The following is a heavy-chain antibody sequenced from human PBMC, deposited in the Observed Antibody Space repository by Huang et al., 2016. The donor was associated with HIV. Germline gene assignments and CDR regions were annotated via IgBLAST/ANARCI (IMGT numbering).Heavy chain of an antibody. Sequence: EVQLVESGGGLVKPGGSLRLSCAASGFTLTTFSMNWVRPAPGRGLQGGAAINVLGTHIYYADSVEGRFTISRDNTRNSLYLQLNSLRAEDTAVYYCVRIGYGENSYGSGYFDPWGQGTLVAVSS. V-gene: IGHV3-21*01. CDR1: GFTLTTFS. CDR3: VRIGYGENSYGSGYFDP. CDR2: INVLGTHI. D-gene: IGHD4-17*01. J-gene: IGHJ5*02.